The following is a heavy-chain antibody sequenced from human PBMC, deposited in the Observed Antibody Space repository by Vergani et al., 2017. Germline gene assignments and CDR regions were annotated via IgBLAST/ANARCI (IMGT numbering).Heavy chain of an antibody. V-gene: IGHV3-7*01. CDR2: IKEDGTEK. D-gene: IGHD1-26*01. J-gene: IGHJ4*02. Sequence: VQLVESGGGVVQPGRSLRLSCAASGFTFSSYGMHWVRQAPGKGLEWVANIKEDGTEKYYLDSVKGRFTISRDIAENSIYLEMNSLRVEDTAVYYCAREGVPRCCIVGAPDFWGQGTQVTVSS. CDR3: AREGVPRCCIVGAPDF. CDR1: GFTFSSYG.